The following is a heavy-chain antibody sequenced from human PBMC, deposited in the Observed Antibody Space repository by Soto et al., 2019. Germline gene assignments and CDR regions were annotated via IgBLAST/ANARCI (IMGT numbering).Heavy chain of an antibody. CDR3: ARDVGYGLIDY. J-gene: IGHJ4*02. Sequence: ASVKVSCKASGYTFTSYAMHWVRQAPGQRLEWMGWINADNGNTKYSQKLQGRVTMTTDTSTSTAYMELRSLRSDDTAVYYCARDVGYGLIDYWGQGTLVTVSS. V-gene: IGHV1-3*01. CDR2: INADNGNT. CDR1: GYTFTSYA. D-gene: IGHD5-18*01.